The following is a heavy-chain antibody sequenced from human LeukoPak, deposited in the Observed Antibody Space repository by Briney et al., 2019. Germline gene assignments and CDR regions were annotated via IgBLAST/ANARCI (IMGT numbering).Heavy chain of an antibody. CDR1: GGSISSYY. CDR2: IYYSGST. V-gene: IGHV4-59*01. CDR3: ARGGTVRNGMDV. D-gene: IGHD1-26*01. Sequence: SETLSLTCTVSGGSISSYYWSWIRQPPGKELEWIGYIYYSGSTNYNPSLKSRVTISVDTSRNQFSLKLSSVTAADTAVYYCARGGTVRNGMDVWAQGTTITVSS. J-gene: IGHJ6*02.